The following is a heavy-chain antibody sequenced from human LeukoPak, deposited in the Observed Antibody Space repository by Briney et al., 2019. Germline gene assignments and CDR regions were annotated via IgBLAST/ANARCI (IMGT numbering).Heavy chain of an antibody. D-gene: IGHD2-2*01. J-gene: IGHJ4*02. Sequence: SSETLSLTGTVSGGSISSYYWSWIRQPPGKGLEWIGYIYYSGSTNYNPSLKSRVTISVDTSKNQFSLKLSSVTAADTAVYYCARGSRGQLFVDYWGQGTLVTVSS. CDR1: GGSISSYY. V-gene: IGHV4-59*01. CDR3: ARGSRGQLFVDY. CDR2: IYYSGST.